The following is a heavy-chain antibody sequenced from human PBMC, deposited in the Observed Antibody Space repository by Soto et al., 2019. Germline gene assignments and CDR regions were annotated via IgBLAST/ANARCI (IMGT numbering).Heavy chain of an antibody. CDR3: AIEGGQGWFDP. Sequence: SVKVSCKASGGAFSNFVISCVLQSPGQGLEWVGGIIPMLDIVHYAQKFQGRVAITAGESTSTAYMELSSLSSEDTAVYYCAIEGGQGWFDPWGQGSLVTVSS. V-gene: IGHV1-69*13. CDR1: GGAFSNFV. CDR2: IIPMLDIV. J-gene: IGHJ5*02. D-gene: IGHD2-15*01.